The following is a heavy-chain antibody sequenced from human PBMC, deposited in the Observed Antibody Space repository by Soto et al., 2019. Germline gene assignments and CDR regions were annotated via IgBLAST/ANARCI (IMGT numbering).Heavy chain of an antibody. V-gene: IGHV3-33*05. Sequence: QVQLVESGGGVVQPGRSLRLSCAASGVSFSSYAMHWVRQAPGKGLEWVAVIEYDGNNKYYADSVKGRFTISRDNSRNTLYLQMNTLSAEDTAVYYCARGGEWDSVESFGIWGQGTMVTVSS. CDR3: ARGGEWDSVESFGI. CDR2: IEYDGNNK. CDR1: GVSFSSYA. D-gene: IGHD3-10*01. J-gene: IGHJ3*02.